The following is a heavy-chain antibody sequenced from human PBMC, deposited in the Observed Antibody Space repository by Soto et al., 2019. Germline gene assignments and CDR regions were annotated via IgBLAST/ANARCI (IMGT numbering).Heavy chain of an antibody. D-gene: IGHD2-2*01. Sequence: GGSLRLSCTVSGFAFNNYGINWVRQAPGKGLEWVSSISKSDYTYYSDSVKGRFAISRDNAKSSVSLQMNTLRVEDTAVYYCARGDSIIIPAVSDFWGQGTLVTVSS. J-gene: IGHJ4*02. V-gene: IGHV3-21*01. CDR2: ISKSDYT. CDR3: ARGDSIIIPAVSDF. CDR1: GFAFNNYG.